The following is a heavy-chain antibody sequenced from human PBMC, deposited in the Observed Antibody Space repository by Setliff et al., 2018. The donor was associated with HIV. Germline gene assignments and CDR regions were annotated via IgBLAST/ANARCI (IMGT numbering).Heavy chain of an antibody. CDR2: ISTYNDNT. D-gene: IGHD4-17*01. CDR3: ARHDGLRSVHGAFDI. CDR1: GYTFTSHG. V-gene: IGHV1-18*01. J-gene: IGHJ3*02. Sequence: ASVKVSCKASGYTFTSHGISWVRQAPVQGLEWMGWISTYNDNTNYAQKLQGRVTMTTETSTSTAYMELRSLRTDDTAVYYCARHDGLRSVHGAFDIWGQGTMVTVSS.